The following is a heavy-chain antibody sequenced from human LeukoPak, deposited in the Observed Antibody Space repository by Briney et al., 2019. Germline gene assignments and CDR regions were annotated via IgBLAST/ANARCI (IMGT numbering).Heavy chain of an antibody. CDR3: ARDAYIQGYFVSRAFDI. CDR1: GGSISSSSYY. J-gene: IGHJ3*02. D-gene: IGHD3-9*01. CDR2: IYYSGST. V-gene: IGHV4-39*07. Sequence: SETLSLTCTVSGGSISSSSYYWGWIRQPPGKGLEWIGSIYYSGSTYYNPSLKSRVTISVDTSKNQFSLKLSSVTAADTAVYYCARDAYIQGYFVSRAFDIWGQGTMVTVSS.